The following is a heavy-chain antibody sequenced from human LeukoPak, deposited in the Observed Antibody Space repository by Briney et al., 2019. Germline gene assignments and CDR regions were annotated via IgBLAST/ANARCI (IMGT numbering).Heavy chain of an antibody. Sequence: GGSLRLSCAVSGFSFNNYWMSWVRQAPGKGLEWVANIKQDESEKYYVDSVKGRFSISRDNAKNSLYLQMNSLRAEDTAVYYCARDYDFWSGYLDYWGQGTLVTVSS. V-gene: IGHV3-7*05. CDR3: ARDYDFWSGYLDY. J-gene: IGHJ4*02. D-gene: IGHD3-3*01. CDR1: GFSFNNYW. CDR2: IKQDESEK.